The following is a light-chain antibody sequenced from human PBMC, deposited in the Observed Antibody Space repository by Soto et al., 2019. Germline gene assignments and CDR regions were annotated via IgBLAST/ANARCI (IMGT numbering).Light chain of an antibody. CDR2: EVT. CDR3: SSHTSVSTRV. CDR1: SSVVGGYDY. V-gene: IGLV2-14*01. Sequence: QSVLTQPASVSGSPGQSIAISCTGTSSVVGGYDYVSWYQQQPDKAPKLMIYEVTKRPSGVSNRFSGSKSGNTASLTISGLQAEDEADYYCSSHTSVSTRVFGTGTKVTVL. J-gene: IGLJ1*01.